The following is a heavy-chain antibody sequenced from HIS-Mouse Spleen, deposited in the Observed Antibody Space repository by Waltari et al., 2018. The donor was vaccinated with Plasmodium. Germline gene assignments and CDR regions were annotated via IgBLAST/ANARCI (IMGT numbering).Heavy chain of an antibody. V-gene: IGHV1-2*02. J-gene: IGHJ1*01. CDR2: INPNSGGT. Sequence: QVQLVQSGAEVKKPGASVTVSCKAPGYTFTGYYMHWVRQAPGQGLEWMGWINPNSGGTNYAQKFQGRVTMTRDTSISTAYMELSRLRSDDTAVYYWARVLGYKAAAGTFVEYFQHWGQGTLVTVSS. CDR3: ARVLGYKAAAGTFVEYFQH. CDR1: GYTFTGYY. D-gene: IGHD6-13*01.